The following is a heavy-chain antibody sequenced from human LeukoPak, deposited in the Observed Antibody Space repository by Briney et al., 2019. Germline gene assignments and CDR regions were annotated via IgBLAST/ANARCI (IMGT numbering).Heavy chain of an antibody. CDR1: GSTFSSYS. V-gene: IGHV3-21*01. CDR2: ISSSSSYI. Sequence: SGGSLRLSCAASGSTFSSYSMNWVRQAPGKGLEWVSSISSSSSYIYYADSVKGRFTISRDNAKNSLYLQMNSLRAEDTAVYYCARGDGYLYYFDYWGQGTLVTVSS. CDR3: ARGDGYLYYFDY. J-gene: IGHJ4*02. D-gene: IGHD5-24*01.